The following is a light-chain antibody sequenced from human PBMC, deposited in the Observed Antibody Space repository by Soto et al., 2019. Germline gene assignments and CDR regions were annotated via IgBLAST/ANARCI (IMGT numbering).Light chain of an antibody. J-gene: IGKJ1*01. CDR3: QQYNNWPPWT. CDR1: QSVSSN. V-gene: IGKV3-15*01. Sequence: EIVMTQSPATLSVSPGERATLSCRASQSVSSNLAWYQQKPGQAPRLLIYGASTRATGIPARFSGSGSGTEFTLTISSLQSADFAVYYCQQYNNWPPWTFGQGTKVAIK. CDR2: GAS.